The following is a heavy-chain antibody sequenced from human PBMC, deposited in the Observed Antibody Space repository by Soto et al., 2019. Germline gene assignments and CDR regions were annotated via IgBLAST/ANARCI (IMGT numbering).Heavy chain of an antibody. J-gene: IGHJ4*02. CDR3: VRDIR. CDR2: INSDGTTT. Sequence: EVQLVESGGGLVQPGGSLRLSCAASGFTFNNFWMYWVRQTPEKGLVWVSGINSDGTTTIYVDSVKGRFTISRYNAKNTLYLQITSLTVEDTAIYYCVRDIRWGQGTLVTVSS. CDR1: GFTFNNFW. V-gene: IGHV3-74*01.